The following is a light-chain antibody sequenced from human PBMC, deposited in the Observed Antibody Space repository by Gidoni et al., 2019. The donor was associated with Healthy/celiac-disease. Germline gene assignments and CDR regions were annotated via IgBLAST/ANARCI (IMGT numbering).Light chain of an antibody. CDR2: DAS. Sequence: AIKLNQSPSSLSASVGDRVTITGRASQGISSALAWYQQKPGKAPKLLIYDASSLESVVPSRFSGSGSGTYFSLTISILQPEDFATYYCQQFNNYPLTFGGXTKVEIK. V-gene: IGKV1D-13*01. CDR3: QQFNNYPLT. CDR1: QGISSA. J-gene: IGKJ4*01.